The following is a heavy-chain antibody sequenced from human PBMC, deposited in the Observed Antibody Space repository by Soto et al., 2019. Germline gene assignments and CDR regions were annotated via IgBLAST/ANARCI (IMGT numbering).Heavy chain of an antibody. CDR1: GDSISTYY. Sequence: QVQLQESGPGLVKPSETLSLTCTVSGDSISTYYWTWIRQSPGKGLEWIAFIYYGGSTNYNPSLQSRVTISVDTSKNQFSLQLNSVTAADTAVYYCARPGRDWGSLDYWGQGTLVTVSS. CDR2: IYYGGST. CDR3: ARPGRDWGSLDY. J-gene: IGHJ4*02. V-gene: IGHV4-59*08. D-gene: IGHD7-27*01.